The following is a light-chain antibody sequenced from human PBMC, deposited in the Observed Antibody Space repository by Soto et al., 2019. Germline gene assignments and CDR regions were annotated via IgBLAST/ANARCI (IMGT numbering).Light chain of an antibody. J-gene: IGKJ1*01. CDR2: AAS. CDR3: LQDYNYPLT. Sequence: AIQMTQSPSSLSVSVGDRVTITCRASQGIGNDLGWYQQKPGKAPKLLIYAASSLQSGVPSRVSGSGSGTDFTLTISSLQPEDFATYYCLQDYNYPLTFGQGTKVEIK. CDR1: QGIGND. V-gene: IGKV1-6*01.